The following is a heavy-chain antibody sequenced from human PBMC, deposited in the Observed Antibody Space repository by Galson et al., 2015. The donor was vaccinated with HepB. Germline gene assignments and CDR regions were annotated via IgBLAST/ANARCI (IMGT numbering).Heavy chain of an antibody. CDR2: ISYDRKNK. V-gene: IGHV3-30*03. Sequence: SLRLSCAASGFDFNAYGMHWVRQAPGKGLEWLSVISYDRKNKFYADTVRGRFTISRDSSKNTLYLQMDSLRPEDTALYYCARVVVLSETYLGQEDLDHWGQGTLVTVSS. J-gene: IGHJ4*02. CDR1: GFDFNAYG. CDR3: ARVVVLSETYLGQEDLDH. D-gene: IGHD3-3*01.